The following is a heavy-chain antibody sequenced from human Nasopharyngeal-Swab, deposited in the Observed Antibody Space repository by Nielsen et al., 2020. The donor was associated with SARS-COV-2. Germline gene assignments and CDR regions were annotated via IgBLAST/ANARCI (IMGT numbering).Heavy chain of an antibody. CDR2: IYYSWST. V-gene: IGHV4-39*02. CDR3: ARVPSDYGDPAGFDY. CDR1: GGSISSSSYY. Sequence: ESLKISCTVSGGSISSSSYYWGWLRQPQGKGLEWIGYIYYSWSTYYNPSLESRVSMSVDTSTNHFSLKVISVTAADTAVYYCARVPSDYGDPAGFDYWGQGILVTVSS. J-gene: IGHJ4*02. D-gene: IGHD4-17*01.